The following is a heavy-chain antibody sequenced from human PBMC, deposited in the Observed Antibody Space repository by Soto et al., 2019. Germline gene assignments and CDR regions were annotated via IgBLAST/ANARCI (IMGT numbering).Heavy chain of an antibody. CDR3: ARLELLLAFDY. D-gene: IGHD2-15*01. V-gene: IGHV6-1*01. CDR2: TYYRSKWYN. J-gene: IGHJ4*02. Sequence: QTLALTCGISGDRGTSNSAAWNWVRQSPARGLEWLGRTYYRSKWYNDYAVSVKGRITIKTDTCKNHGSLQLNSVTPEDTAVNYCARLELLLAFDYWAQGTLVPVSS. CDR1: GDRGTSNSAA.